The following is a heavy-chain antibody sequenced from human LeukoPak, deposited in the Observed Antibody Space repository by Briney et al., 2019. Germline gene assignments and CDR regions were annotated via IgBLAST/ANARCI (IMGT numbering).Heavy chain of an antibody. D-gene: IGHD6-13*01. CDR2: ISSTGGTT. CDR1: GITFSSYG. V-gene: IGHV3-23*01. Sequence: GGTLRLSCAASGITFSSYGMSWVRQAPGKGLEWVSSISSTGGTTYYADSVKGRFTISRDNSKNTLYLQMNSLRAEDTAVYYCARGGPAAGRFDYWGQGTLVTVSS. CDR3: ARGGPAAGRFDY. J-gene: IGHJ4*02.